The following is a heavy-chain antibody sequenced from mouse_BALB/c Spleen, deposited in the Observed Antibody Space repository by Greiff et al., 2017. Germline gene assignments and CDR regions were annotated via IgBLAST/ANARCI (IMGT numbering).Heavy chain of an antibody. CDR2: ISNGGGST. Sequence: EVHLVESGGGLVQPGGSLKLSCAASGFTFSSYTMSWVRQTPEKRLEWVAYISNGGGSTYYPDTVKGRFTISRDNAKNTLYLQMSSLKSEDTAMYYCARHRDLYYGNFDDWGQGTTLTVSS. D-gene: IGHD2-1*01. CDR1: GFTFSSYT. J-gene: IGHJ2*01. V-gene: IGHV5-12-2*01. CDR3: ARHRDLYYGNFDD.